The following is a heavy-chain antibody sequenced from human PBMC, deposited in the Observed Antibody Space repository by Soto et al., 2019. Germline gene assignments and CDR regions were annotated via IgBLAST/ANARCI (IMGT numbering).Heavy chain of an antibody. V-gene: IGHV3-72*01. CDR1: GLAFSDHY. J-gene: IGHJ6*02. CDR3: RGYHYSDGIHV. CDR2: SRNTANSFTT. Sequence: EVQVVESGGGLVQPGGSLRLSCAASGLAFSDHYMDWVRQAPGKGLEWVGRSRNTANSFTTEYAACVNGRFSVSRDDSMTSLFLRMTSLNTEDTAVYYCRGYHYSDGIHVWGQGNTVTVSS.